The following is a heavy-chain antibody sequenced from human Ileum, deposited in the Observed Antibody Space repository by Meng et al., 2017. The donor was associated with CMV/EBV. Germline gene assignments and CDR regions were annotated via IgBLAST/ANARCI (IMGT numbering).Heavy chain of an antibody. Sequence: QRGGKGKGKGNEGKGRKKKRKGEKSYEKKFQGRVTVNRDTSISTVYMELNSLTSDDTAVYYCTREGFDYWGQGALVTVSS. CDR2: KKKRKGEK. V-gene: IGHV1-2*02. CDR3: TREGFDY. J-gene: IGHJ4*02.